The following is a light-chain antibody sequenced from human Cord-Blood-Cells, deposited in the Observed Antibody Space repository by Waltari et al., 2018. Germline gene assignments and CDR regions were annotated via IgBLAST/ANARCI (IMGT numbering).Light chain of an antibody. CDR1: QSISSY. CDR2: AAS. Sequence: IQMTQSPSSLSVSVGDRVTITCRASQSISSYLNWYQQKPGKAPKLLIYAASSLQSGVPSRFSGSGSGTDFTLTISSLQPEDFATYYCQQSYSTLGTFGPGTKVDIK. J-gene: IGKJ3*01. CDR3: QQSYSTLGT. V-gene: IGKV1-39*01.